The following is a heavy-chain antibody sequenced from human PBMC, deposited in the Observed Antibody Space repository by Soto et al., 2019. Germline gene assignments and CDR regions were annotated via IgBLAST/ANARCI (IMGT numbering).Heavy chain of an antibody. J-gene: IGHJ3*02. V-gene: IGHV3-23*01. D-gene: IGHD3-3*01. CDR2: ISGSLNSA. CDR1: GLTFRDYA. CDR3: AKDSGLPVFGGLIHALDI. Sequence: EVRLLESGGGLGQPGGSLRLSCAASGLTFRDYAMSWVRQAPGKGLEWGSTISGSLNSAFYADSVKGRFTISRDTSNNNLYLQMNSLRAEDTAVYFCAKDSGLPVFGGLIHALDIWGQGTLVPVSS.